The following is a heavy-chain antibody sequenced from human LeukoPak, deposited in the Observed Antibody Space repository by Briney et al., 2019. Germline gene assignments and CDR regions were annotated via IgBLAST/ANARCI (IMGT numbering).Heavy chain of an antibody. CDR2: ISSSGSTI. J-gene: IGHJ4*02. D-gene: IGHD6-19*01. CDR1: GFTLSSYS. Sequence: GGSLRLSCAASGFTLSSYSMNWVRQAPGKGLEWVSYISSSGSTIYYADSVKGRFTISRDNARNSLYLQMNSLRAEDTAVYYCARDHSGWSGDYWGQGTLVTVSS. CDR3: ARDHSGWSGDY. V-gene: IGHV3-48*04.